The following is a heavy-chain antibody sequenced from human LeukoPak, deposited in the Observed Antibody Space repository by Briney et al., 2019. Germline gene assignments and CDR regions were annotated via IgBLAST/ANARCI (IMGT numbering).Heavy chain of an antibody. V-gene: IGHV4-39*01. Sequence: KPSETLSLTCTVSGGSISSSSYYWGWIRQPPGKGLEWIVSIYYSGSTYYHPSPKRRDTISVDTSKNQCSLKLSSVSAADTAVYYCASHIRITTIVVAWGEGTLVTVSS. CDR3: ASHIRITTIVVA. D-gene: IGHD3-22*01. CDR1: GGSISSSSYY. CDR2: IYYSGST. J-gene: IGHJ5*02.